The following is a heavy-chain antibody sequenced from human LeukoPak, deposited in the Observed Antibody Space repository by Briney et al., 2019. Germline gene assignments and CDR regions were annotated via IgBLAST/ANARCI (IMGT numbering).Heavy chain of an antibody. J-gene: IGHJ6*02. V-gene: IGHV3-30*02. CDR2: IRFDGSIK. CDR3: ARDNWFGESYYYYGMDV. Sequence: GGSLRLSCAASGFTFSSYGMHWVRQAPGKGLEWVAFIRFDGSIKYYAESVKGRFTISRDNAKNSLYLQMNSLRAEDTAVYYCARDNWFGESYYYYGMDVWGQGTTVTVSS. CDR1: GFTFSSYG. D-gene: IGHD3-10*01.